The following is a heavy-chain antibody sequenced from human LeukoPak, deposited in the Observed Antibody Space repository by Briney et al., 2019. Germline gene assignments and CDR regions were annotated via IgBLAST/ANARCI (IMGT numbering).Heavy chain of an antibody. Sequence: GGSLRLSCAASGFTFDDYAMHWVRQAPGKGLEWVSGISWNSGSIGYADSVKGRFTISRDNAKNSLYLQMNSLRAEDMALYYXXXXXGYSYLSQIDYWGQGTLVTVSS. D-gene: IGHD5-18*01. V-gene: IGHV3-9*03. CDR1: GFTFDDYA. CDR3: XXXXGYSYLSQIDY. J-gene: IGHJ4*02. CDR2: ISWNSGSI.